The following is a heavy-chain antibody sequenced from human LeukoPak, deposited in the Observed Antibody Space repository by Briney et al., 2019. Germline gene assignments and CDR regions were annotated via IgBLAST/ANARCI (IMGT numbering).Heavy chain of an antibody. V-gene: IGHV1-69*13. Sequence: SVKVSCTASGGTFSSYAISWVRQAPGQGLEWMGGIIPIFGTANYAQKFQGRVTITADESTSTAYMELSSLRSEDTAVYYCASGGGQDNYYDSSGYLNLDYWGQGTLVTVSS. CDR1: GGTFSSYA. CDR3: ASGGGQDNYYDSSGYLNLDY. D-gene: IGHD3-22*01. J-gene: IGHJ4*02. CDR2: IIPIFGTA.